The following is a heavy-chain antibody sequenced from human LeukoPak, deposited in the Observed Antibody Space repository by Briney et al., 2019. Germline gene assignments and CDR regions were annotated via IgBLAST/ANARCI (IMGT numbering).Heavy chain of an antibody. D-gene: IGHD3-10*01. CDR2: INPNRGGT. V-gene: IGHV1-2*02. CDR3: ARVQRYYGKGTFDY. J-gene: IGHJ4*02. Sequence: GASVHVSCKSSGYTFTGYYMHWVRQAPAQGLEWMGWINPNRGGTNYAQKFQGRVTMTRNTSISTAYMELSRLRSDDPAVCYGARVQRYYGKGTFDYWGQGTLVTVSS. CDR1: GYTFTGYY.